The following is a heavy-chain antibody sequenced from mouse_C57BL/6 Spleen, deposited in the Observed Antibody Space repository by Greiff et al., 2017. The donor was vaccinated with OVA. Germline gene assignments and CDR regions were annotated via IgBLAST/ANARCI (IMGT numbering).Heavy chain of an antibody. J-gene: IGHJ4*01. D-gene: IGHD2-4*01. CDR3: ARRDDYGDYAMDY. CDR1: GYTFTDYN. CDR2: INPNNGGT. V-gene: IGHV1-18*01. Sequence: EVQLQQSGPELVKPGASVKIPCKASGYTFTDYNMDWVKQSHGKSLEWIGDINPNNGGTIYNQKFKGKATLPVDKSSSTAYMELRSLTSEDTGVYYGARRDDYGDYAMDYWGQGTSVTVSS.